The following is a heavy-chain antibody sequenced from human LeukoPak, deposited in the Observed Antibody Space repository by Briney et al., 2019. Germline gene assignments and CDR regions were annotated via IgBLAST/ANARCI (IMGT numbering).Heavy chain of an antibody. CDR1: GFTFDYD. V-gene: IGHV3-11*01. CDR2: ISNTGDDK. J-gene: IGHJ4*02. D-gene: IGHD1-26*01. CDR3: ARDGRGKYHLDL. Sequence: PGGSLRLSCAASGFTFDYDMTWIRQAPGGGLEWISYISNTGDDKWYADSVKGRFTISRDNARNLMYLQMNGLRADDTAVYYCARDGRGKYHLDLWGQGTLVTVSS.